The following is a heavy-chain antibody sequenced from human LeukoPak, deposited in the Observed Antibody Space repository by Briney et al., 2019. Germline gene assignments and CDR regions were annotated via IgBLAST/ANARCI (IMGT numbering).Heavy chain of an antibody. CDR2: IYYSGST. CDR3: ARVSMTGTTNFDY. D-gene: IGHD1-20*01. J-gene: IGHJ4*02. CDR1: GGSISSYY. Sequence: PSETLSPTCTVSGGSISSYYWSWIRQPPGKGLEWIGYIYYSGSTKYNPSLKSRVTISVDTSKNQFSLKLSSVTAADTAVYYCARVSMTGTTNFDYWGQGTLVTVSS. V-gene: IGHV4-59*01.